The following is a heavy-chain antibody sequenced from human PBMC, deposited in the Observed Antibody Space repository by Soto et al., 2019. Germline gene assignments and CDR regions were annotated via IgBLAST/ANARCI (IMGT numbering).Heavy chain of an antibody. CDR3: TRENPVLRFLEWFPSPVDY. CDR1: GFPFGDYA. CDR2: IRSKAYGGTT. V-gene: IGHV3-49*03. D-gene: IGHD3-3*01. J-gene: IGHJ4*02. Sequence: PGGSLRLSCTASGFPFGDYAMSWFRQAPGKGLEWVGFIRSKAYGGTTEYAASVKGRFTISRDDSKSIAYLQMNSLKTEDTAVYYCTRENPVLRFLEWFPSPVDYWGQGTLVTVSS.